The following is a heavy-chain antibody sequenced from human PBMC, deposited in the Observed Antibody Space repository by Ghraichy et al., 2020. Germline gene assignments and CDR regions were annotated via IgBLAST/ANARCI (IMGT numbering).Heavy chain of an antibody. CDR3: ARGGRGYYDSSGYYTY. CDR2: MNPNSGNT. J-gene: IGHJ4*02. Sequence: SVKISCKASGYTFTSYDINWVRQATGQGLEWMGWMNPNSGNTGYAQKFQGRVTMTRNTSISTAYMELSSLRSEDTAVYYCARGGRGYYDSSGYYTYWGQGTLVTVSS. D-gene: IGHD3-22*01. V-gene: IGHV1-8*01. CDR1: GYTFTSYD.